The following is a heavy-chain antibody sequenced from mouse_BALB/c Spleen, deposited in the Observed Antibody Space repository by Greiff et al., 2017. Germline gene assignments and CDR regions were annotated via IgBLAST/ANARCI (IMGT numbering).Heavy chain of an antibody. CDR2: IAPGSGST. Sequence: DLVKPGASVKLSCKASGYTFTSYWINWIKQRPGQGLEWIGRIAPGSGSTYYNEMFKGKATLTVDTSSSTAYIQLSSLSSEDSAVYFCAFITTATTYFDVWGAGTTVTVSS. CDR1: GYTFTSYW. CDR3: AFITTATTYFDV. D-gene: IGHD1-2*01. V-gene: IGHV1S41*01. J-gene: IGHJ1*01.